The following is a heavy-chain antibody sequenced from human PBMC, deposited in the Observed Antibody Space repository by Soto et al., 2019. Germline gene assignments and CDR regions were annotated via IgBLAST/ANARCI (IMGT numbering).Heavy chain of an antibody. Sequence: SETLSLTCTVSGGSISSYYWSWIRQPPGKGLEWIGYIYYSGSTNYNPSLKSRVTRSVDTSKNQFTLKLSSVTAADTAVYYCARVIDYYDSSGYFDYWGQGTLVTVSS. V-gene: IGHV4-59*01. D-gene: IGHD3-22*01. CDR3: ARVIDYYDSSGYFDY. CDR1: GGSISSYY. CDR2: IYYSGST. J-gene: IGHJ4*02.